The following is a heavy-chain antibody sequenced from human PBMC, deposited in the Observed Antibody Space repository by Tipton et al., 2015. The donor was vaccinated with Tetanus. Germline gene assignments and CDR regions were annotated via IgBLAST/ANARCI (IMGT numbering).Heavy chain of an antibody. CDR1: GFTVSSNY. J-gene: IGHJ3*02. CDR2: IYSGGST. Sequence: SLRLSCAASGFTVSSNYMSWVRQAPGKGLEWVSVIYSGGSTYYADSVKGRFTISRDNSKNTLYLQMNSLRAEDTAVYYCARDQFDDFWSGYSTDAFDIWGQGTMVTVSS. V-gene: IGHV3-53*01. D-gene: IGHD3-3*01. CDR3: ARDQFDDFWSGYSTDAFDI.